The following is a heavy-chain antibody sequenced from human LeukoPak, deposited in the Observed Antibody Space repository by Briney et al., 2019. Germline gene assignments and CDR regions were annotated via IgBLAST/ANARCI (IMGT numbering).Heavy chain of an antibody. CDR1: GFTFISYW. CDR3: ARQTYDGGWFDY. V-gene: IGHV3-74*01. Sequence: GGSLRLSCATSGFTFISYWMDWVRHAPGKGLVCVSRINTDGSSTSYGDSVKGRFTISRDNAKNTLYLQMNSLRGEDTAVYYCARQTYDGGWFDYWGQGVVVTVSS. J-gene: IGHJ5*01. D-gene: IGHD4-23*01. CDR2: INTDGSST.